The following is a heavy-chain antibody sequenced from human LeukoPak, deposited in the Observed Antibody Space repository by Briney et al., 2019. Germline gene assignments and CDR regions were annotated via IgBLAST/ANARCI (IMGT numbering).Heavy chain of an antibody. D-gene: IGHD3-10*01. J-gene: IGHJ6*02. CDR1: GFIFSNYA. CDR3: ARRWLGDPYGMDA. Sequence: QTGGSLRLSCAASGFIFSNYAMTWVRQAPGKGLEWVSIIGGVSESFYYADSVKGRFTVSRDNSKDTLYLQINSLRDEDTAVYYCARRWLGDPYGMDAWGQGTTVSVSS. V-gene: IGHV3-23*01. CDR2: IGGVSESF.